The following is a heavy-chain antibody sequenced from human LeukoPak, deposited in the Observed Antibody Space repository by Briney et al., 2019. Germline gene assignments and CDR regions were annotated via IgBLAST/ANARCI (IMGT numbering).Heavy chain of an antibody. Sequence: GGYLRRYCAASGFIFRNYAMSWLRQAPGKGLEWVSTVHGRNFYADSVKGRFTISTDDSRSTLYLQMDNLGAEDTAVYYCAKDQTGDGYNSIWGQGTLVTVSS. V-gene: IGHV3-23*01. J-gene: IGHJ4*02. CDR1: GFIFRNYA. D-gene: IGHD5-24*01. CDR3: AKDQTGDGYNSI. CDR2: VHGRN.